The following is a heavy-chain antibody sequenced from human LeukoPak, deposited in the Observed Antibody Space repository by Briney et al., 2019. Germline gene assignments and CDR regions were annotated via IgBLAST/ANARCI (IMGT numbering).Heavy chain of an antibody. CDR2: ISWNSGSI. V-gene: IGHV3-9*01. CDR3: AKVAPLGARAFDI. Sequence: GGSLRLSCAASGFTFDDYAMHWVRQAPGKGLEWVSGISWNSGSIGYADSVKGRFTISRDNAKNSLYLQMNSLRAEDTALYYCAKVAPLGARAFDIWGQGTMVTVSS. J-gene: IGHJ3*02. CDR1: GFTFDDYA.